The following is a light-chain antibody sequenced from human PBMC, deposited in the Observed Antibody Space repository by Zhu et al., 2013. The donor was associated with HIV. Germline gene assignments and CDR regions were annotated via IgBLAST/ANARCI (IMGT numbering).Light chain of an antibody. CDR2: TAS. CDR3: QQVNSFPTT. V-gene: IGKV1-12*01. J-gene: IGKJ2*01. CDR1: QSISSW. Sequence: DIQMTQSPSSVSASVGDRVTITCRASQSISSWLAWYQQKPGKAPNLLIYTASSLQSGVPSRFSGSGSGTDFTLTISSLQPEDFATYYCQQVNSFPTTFGQGTKLEIK.